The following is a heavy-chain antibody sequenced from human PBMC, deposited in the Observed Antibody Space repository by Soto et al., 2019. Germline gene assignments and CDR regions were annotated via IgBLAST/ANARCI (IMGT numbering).Heavy chain of an antibody. CDR1: GGSISSYY. J-gene: IGHJ4*02. CDR3: ARYYGGYSDY. D-gene: IGHD3-10*01. V-gene: IGHV4-59*08. CDR2: IYYSGST. Sequence: LSLTCTVSGGSISSYYWSWIRQPPGKGLEWIGYIYYSGSTNYNPSLKSRVTISVDTSKNQFSLKLSSVTAADTAVYYCARYYGGYSDYWGQGTLVTVSS.